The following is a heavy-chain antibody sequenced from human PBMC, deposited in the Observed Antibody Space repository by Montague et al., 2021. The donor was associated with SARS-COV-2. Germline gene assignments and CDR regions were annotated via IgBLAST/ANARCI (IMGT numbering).Heavy chain of an antibody. CDR2: ANYTSNMTS. J-gene: IGHJ4*02. CDR3: VRDTGSAQAGFDA. CDR1: GDSVVRIPAA. V-gene: IGHV6-1*01. Sequence: CAISGDSVVRIPAAWNWSTQAPIGSVQGRRRANYTSNMTSDDATSVEGRISIDPDTSKNQFFLHLRSVTPEDTGVYYCVRDTGSAQAGFDAWGQGTLVTVSS. D-gene: IGHD4-17*01.